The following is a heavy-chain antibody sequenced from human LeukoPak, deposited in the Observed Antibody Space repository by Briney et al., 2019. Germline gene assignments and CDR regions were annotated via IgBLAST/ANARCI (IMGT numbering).Heavy chain of an antibody. CDR3: ARDLLLWFGSPDY. CDR2: ISAYNGNT. V-gene: IGHV1-18*04. D-gene: IGHD3-10*01. Sequence: ASVKVSCKASGYTFTGYYMHWVRQAPGQGLEWMGWISAYNGNTNYAQKLQGRVTMTTDTSTSTAYMELRSLRSDDTAVYYCARDLLLWFGSPDYWGQGTLVTVSS. J-gene: IGHJ4*02. CDR1: GYTFTGYY.